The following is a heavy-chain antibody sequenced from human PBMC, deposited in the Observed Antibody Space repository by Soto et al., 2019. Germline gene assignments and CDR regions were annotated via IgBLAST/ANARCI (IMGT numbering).Heavy chain of an antibody. Sequence: SETLSLTCTVSGGSISSSSYYWGWIRQPPGKWLEWIGSIYYSGSTYYNPSLKSRVTISVDTSKNQFSLKLSSVTAADTAVYYCARSWPYYYDSSGYYALDYWGQGTLVTVYS. D-gene: IGHD3-22*01. CDR1: GGSISSSSYY. V-gene: IGHV4-39*01. J-gene: IGHJ4*02. CDR3: ARSWPYYYDSSGYYALDY. CDR2: IYYSGST.